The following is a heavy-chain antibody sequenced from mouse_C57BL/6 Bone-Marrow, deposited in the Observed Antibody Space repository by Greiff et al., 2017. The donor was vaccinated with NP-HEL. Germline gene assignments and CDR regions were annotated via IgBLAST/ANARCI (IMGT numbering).Heavy chain of an antibody. Sequence: EVQGVESGGGLVKPGGSLKLSCAASGFTFSDYGMHWVRQAPEKGLEWVAYISSGSSTIYYADTVKGRFTISRDNAKNTLFLQMTSLRSEDTAMYYCARGGTTPRFAYWGQGTLVTVSA. CDR1: GFTFSDYG. D-gene: IGHD1-1*01. CDR3: ARGGTTPRFAY. V-gene: IGHV5-17*01. J-gene: IGHJ3*01. CDR2: ISSGSSTI.